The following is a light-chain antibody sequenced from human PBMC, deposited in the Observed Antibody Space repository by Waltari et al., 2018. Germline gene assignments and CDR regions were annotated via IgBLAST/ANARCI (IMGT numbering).Light chain of an antibody. CDR1: GSDVADSHF. J-gene: IGLJ3*02. V-gene: IGLV2-11*01. Sequence: QSALTQPRSVSGSPGQSGTISCTGTGSDVADSHFVSWYQQHPGEAPKLVIYDVTDRPSGVPDRFSGSKSGNSASLSVSGLQAEDEAVYYCCSYTGTWVFGGGTKLTVL. CDR3: CSYTGTWV. CDR2: DVT.